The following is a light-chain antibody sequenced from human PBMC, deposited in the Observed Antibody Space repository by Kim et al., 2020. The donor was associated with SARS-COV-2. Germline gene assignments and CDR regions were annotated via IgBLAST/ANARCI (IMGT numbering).Light chain of an antibody. Sequence: VGGRGTTTSRRSHDSSSNLVSYQQQQGKAPKLLIYGASTLQRGVLSRFSGSGSGTDVSPTISSRQPEDDSINYCQQQHSNSPITFGEGTRLEIK. J-gene: IGKJ5*01. CDR1: HDSSSN. CDR3: QQQHSNSPIT. CDR2: GAS. V-gene: IGKV1-9*01.